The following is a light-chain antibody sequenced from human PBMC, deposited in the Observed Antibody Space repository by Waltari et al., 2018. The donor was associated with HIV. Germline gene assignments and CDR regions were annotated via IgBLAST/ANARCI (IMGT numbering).Light chain of an antibody. V-gene: IGLV1-47*01. CDR3: ATWGDNLRVE. CDR2: RSY. Sequence: QSVLSQPPSASGTPGQRVTISCSGSSSITGRDFIYWYQQVPGAAPKLLVYRSYQRPSGGPDRFAGSKSGSSASLAIRDLRPDDEASYYCATWGDNLRVEFGGGTRLTVL. J-gene: IGLJ3*02. CDR1: SSITGRDF.